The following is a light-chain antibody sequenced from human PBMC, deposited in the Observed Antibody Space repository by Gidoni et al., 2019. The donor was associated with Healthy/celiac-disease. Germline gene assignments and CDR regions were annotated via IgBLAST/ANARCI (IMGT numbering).Light chain of an antibody. V-gene: IGKV1-39*01. J-gene: IGKJ1*01. CDR3: QQSYSTPQT. CDR2: AAS. CDR1: QSISSY. Sequence: DIQMTQSPSSLSASAGDRVTITCRASQSISSYLNWYQQKPGKAPKLLSYAASSLQSGVPSRFSGSGSGTDFTLTIISLQPEDVATYYCQQSYSTPQTFGQGTKVEIK.